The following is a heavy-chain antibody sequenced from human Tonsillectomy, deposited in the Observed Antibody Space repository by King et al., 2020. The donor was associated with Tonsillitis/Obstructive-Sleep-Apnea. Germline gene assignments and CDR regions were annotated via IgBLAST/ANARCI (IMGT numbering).Heavy chain of an antibody. CDR1: GYTFSRYY. CDR3: ARDDVVGRYIDS. Sequence: QLVQSGAEVKTPGASLKVSCKASGYTFSRYYIHWVRQARGQGLEWMGIINPTTGITTYAQKFQGRDTMTTDTSASTVYLQLSSLRSEDTAVYYCARDDVVGRYIDSWGQGTLVTVSS. CDR2: INPTTGIT. D-gene: IGHD1-14*01. V-gene: IGHV1-46*01. J-gene: IGHJ4*02.